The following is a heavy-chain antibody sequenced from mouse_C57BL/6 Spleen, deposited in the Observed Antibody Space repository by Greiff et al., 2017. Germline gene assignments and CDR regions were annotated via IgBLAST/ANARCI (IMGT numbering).Heavy chain of an antibody. CDR3: EKDSSGYFDY. V-gene: IGHV3-6*01. CDR1: GYSFTSCYY. Sequence: ESGPGLVKPSQSLSLSCSVTGYSFTSCYYWNWIRQFPGNKLEWMGYISYDGSTNYNPSFKNRISITRDTSKNQYFLKLNSVTTEDSAAYYCEKDSSGYFDYWGQGTTLTVAS. CDR2: ISYDGST. D-gene: IGHD3-2*02. J-gene: IGHJ2*01.